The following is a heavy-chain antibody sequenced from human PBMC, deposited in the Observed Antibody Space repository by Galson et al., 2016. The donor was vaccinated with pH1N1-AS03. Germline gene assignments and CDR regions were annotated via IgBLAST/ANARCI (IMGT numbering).Heavy chain of an antibody. CDR1: GFTFSTYS. V-gene: IGHV3-21*04. J-gene: IGHJ4*02. CDR3: ARDYRAYDYSDY. CDR2: ITSDSSHI. D-gene: IGHD3-16*02. Sequence: SLRLSCAASGFTFSTYSMNWVRQAPGKGLEWVSFITSDSSHIYYADSLKGRFTISRDNAKNSLYLQMNSLRAEDTAVYFCARDYRAYDYSDYWGQGILVTVSS.